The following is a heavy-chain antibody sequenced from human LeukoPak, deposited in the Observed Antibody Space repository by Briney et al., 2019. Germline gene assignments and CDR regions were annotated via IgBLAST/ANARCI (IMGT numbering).Heavy chain of an antibody. D-gene: IGHD1-26*01. Sequence: ASVKVSCKASGYTFTSYGISWVRQAPGQGLEWMGWISAYNGNTNYAQKLQGRVTMTTDTSTSTAYMKLRSLRSDDTAVYYCARRVGATSTDYYYYMDVWGKGTTVTVSS. V-gene: IGHV1-18*01. J-gene: IGHJ6*03. CDR3: ARRVGATSTDYYYYMDV. CDR2: ISAYNGNT. CDR1: GYTFTSYG.